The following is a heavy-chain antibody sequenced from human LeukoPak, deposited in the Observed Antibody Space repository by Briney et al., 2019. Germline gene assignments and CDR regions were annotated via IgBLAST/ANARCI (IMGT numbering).Heavy chain of an antibody. Sequence: GGSRRLSCAASGFTFSSYAMSWVRQAPGKGLDWVSAISDRGHNTYYADSVKGRFTISRDNSKNTLYLQMNSLRAEDTAVYYCAKDWSAYYFYFDQWGQGTLVTVSS. CDR3: AKDWSAYYFYFDQ. V-gene: IGHV3-23*01. D-gene: IGHD3-3*01. CDR1: GFTFSSYA. CDR2: ISDRGHNT. J-gene: IGHJ4*02.